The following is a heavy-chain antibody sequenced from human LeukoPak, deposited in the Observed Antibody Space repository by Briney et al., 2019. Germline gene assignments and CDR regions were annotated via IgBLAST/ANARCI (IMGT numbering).Heavy chain of an antibody. CDR1: RFTFSSYC. J-gene: IGHJ4*02. Sequence: GGSLRLSWAASRFTFSSYCMHWVRQAPGKGLVWVSRINTDGSSTSYADSVKGRFTISRDNAKNTLYLQMNSLRAEDTAVYYCARAKGIFDPFDYWGQGTLVTVSS. V-gene: IGHV3-74*01. CDR3: ARAKGIFDPFDY. CDR2: INTDGSST. D-gene: IGHD3-3*01.